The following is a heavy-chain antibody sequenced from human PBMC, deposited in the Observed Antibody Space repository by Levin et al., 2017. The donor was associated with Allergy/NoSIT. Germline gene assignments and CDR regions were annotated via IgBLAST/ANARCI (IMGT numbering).Heavy chain of an antibody. V-gene: IGHV4-59*01. Sequence: SETLSLTCTVSGGSFNPYYWTWIRQPPGKGLTWIGWTYYGGSPNYNPSLMSRVTISLDTSRNQFSLRLRSVTAADTAVYYCARGRGDFGDYPFDSWGQGALVTVSS. CDR2: TYYGGSP. CDR1: GGSFNPYY. J-gene: IGHJ4*02. CDR3: ARGRGDFGDYPFDS. D-gene: IGHD4-17*01.